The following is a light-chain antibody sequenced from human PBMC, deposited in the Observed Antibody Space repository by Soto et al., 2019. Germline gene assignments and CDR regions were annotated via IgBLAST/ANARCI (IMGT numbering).Light chain of an antibody. J-gene: IGKJ4*01. Sequence: EIVMTQSPATLSVSPGDRATLSCRASQSIRTNVAWYQQKPGQSPRLLIYGASTRATGIPARFSGSGSGTEFTLTISSLQSEDVGLYYCQQYNNWPPLTVGGGTKVGSK. CDR1: QSIRTN. V-gene: IGKV3-15*01. CDR2: GAS. CDR3: QQYNNWPPLT.